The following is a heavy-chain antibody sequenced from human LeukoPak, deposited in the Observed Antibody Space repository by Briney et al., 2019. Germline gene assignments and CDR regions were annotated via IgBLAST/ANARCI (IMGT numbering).Heavy chain of an antibody. CDR2: ISRGSRYK. Sequence: GGSLRLSCVGSGFPFNSYIMTWVRQAPGKGLEWVSSISRGSRYKFYGDSVKGRFTIARDNAKSSLFLHMNSLRVEDTALYYCARFNCSGETCCSVDFWGQGTLVTVSS. J-gene: IGHJ4*02. V-gene: IGHV3-21*01. CDR1: GFPFNSYI. CDR3: ARFNCSGETCCSVDF. D-gene: IGHD2-15*01.